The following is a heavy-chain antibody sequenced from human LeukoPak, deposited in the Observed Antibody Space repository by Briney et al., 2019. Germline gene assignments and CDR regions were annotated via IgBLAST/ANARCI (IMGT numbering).Heavy chain of an antibody. CDR3: ARFGGPHAFDI. J-gene: IGHJ3*02. V-gene: IGHV4-61*02. D-gene: IGHD3-3*01. CDR1: GGSISSGSYH. CDR2: IYTSGST. Sequence: SETLSLTCTVSGGSISSGSYHWSWIRQPAGKGLEWIGRIYTSGSTNYNPSLKSRVTISVDTSKNHFSLTLSSVTAADTAVYYCARFGGPHAFDIWGQGTMVTVSS.